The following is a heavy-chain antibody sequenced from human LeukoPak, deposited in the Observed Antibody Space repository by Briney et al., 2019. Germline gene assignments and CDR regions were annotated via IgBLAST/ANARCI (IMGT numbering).Heavy chain of an antibody. Sequence: ASVKVSCKASGGTFTNRVISWVRQAPGQGLEWMGGIIPIVGTVKYAQRFQGRVTITADKSTSTAYMELGSLRSEDTAVYYCAAGVIGSDTALATTGYNGMDVWAQGTTVTVSS. D-gene: IGHD5-18*01. CDR2: IIPIVGTV. CDR1: GGTFTNRV. V-gene: IGHV1-69*06. J-gene: IGHJ6*02. CDR3: AAGVIGSDTALATTGYNGMDV.